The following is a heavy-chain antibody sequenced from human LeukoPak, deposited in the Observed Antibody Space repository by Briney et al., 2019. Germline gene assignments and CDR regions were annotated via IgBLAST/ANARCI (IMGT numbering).Heavy chain of an antibody. D-gene: IGHD1-26*01. J-gene: IGHJ6*02. CDR3: ASNAPGSYYYYGMDV. Sequence: GASVKVSCKASGYTFTSYGISWVRQAPGQGLEWMGWISAYNGNTYYAQKLQGRVTMTTDTSTSTAYMELRSLRSDDTAVYYCASNAPGSYYYYGMDVWGQGTTVTVSS. CDR1: GYTFTSYG. V-gene: IGHV1-18*01. CDR2: ISAYNGNT.